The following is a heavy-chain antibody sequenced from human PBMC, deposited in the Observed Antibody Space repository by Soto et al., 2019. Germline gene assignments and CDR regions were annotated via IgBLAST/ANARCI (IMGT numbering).Heavy chain of an antibody. J-gene: IGHJ4*02. D-gene: IGHD2-8*01. V-gene: IGHV4-34*01. Sequence: KPSETLSLTCAVYGGSFSGYYWSWIRQPPGKGLEWIGEINHSGSTNYNPSLKSRVTVSVDTSKNQFSLKLSSVTAADTAVYYCARGGRVYAIKLLDYWGQGTLVTVSS. CDR1: GGSFSGYY. CDR3: ARGGRVYAIKLLDY. CDR2: INHSGST.